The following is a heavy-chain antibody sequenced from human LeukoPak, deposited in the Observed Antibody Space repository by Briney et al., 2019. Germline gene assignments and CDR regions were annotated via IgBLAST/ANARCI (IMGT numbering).Heavy chain of an antibody. CDR1: GYTFTSYY. CDR3: ARDLEGSGYDYDLIAQYFDY. Sequence: HRASVKVSCKASGYTFTSYYMHWVRQAPGQGLEWMGIINPSGGSTSYAQKFQGRVTMTRDMSTSTVYMELSSLRSGDTAVYYCARDLEGSGYDYDLIAQYFDYWGQGTLVTVSS. V-gene: IGHV1-46*01. CDR2: INPSGGST. J-gene: IGHJ4*02. D-gene: IGHD5-12*01.